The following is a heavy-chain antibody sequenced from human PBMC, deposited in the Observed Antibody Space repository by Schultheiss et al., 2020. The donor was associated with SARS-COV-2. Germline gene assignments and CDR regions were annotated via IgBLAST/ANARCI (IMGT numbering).Heavy chain of an antibody. CDR3: AKDSTPPGYSSGLGSDY. V-gene: IGHV3-15*01. D-gene: IGHD6-19*01. Sequence: GGSLRLSCAASGFTFSNAWMSWVRQAPGKGLEWVGRIKSKTDGGTTDYAAPVKGRFTISRDDSKNTLYLQMNSLRAEDTALYYCAKDSTPPGYSSGLGSDYWGQGTLVTVSS. CDR1: GFTFSNAW. J-gene: IGHJ4*02. CDR2: IKSKTDGGTT.